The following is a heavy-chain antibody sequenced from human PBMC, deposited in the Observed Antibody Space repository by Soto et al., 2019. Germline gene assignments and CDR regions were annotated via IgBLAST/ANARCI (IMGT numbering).Heavy chain of an antibody. CDR1: GGSFSGYY. Sequence: SETLSLTCAVYGGSFSGYYWSWIRQPPGKGLEWIGEINHSGSTNYNPSLKSRVTISVDTSKNQFSLKLSSVTAADTAVYYCARAGSYSHYYYYYGMDVWGQGTTVTVSS. J-gene: IGHJ6*02. V-gene: IGHV4-34*01. CDR3: ARAGSYSHYYYYYGMDV. CDR2: INHSGST. D-gene: IGHD3-10*01.